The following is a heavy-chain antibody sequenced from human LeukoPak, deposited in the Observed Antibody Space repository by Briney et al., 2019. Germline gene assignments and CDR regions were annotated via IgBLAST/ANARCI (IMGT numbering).Heavy chain of an antibody. D-gene: IGHD2-8*01. Sequence: ASVKVSCKASGYTFTSYDINRVRQATGQGLEWMVWMNPNRGNTGYAQKFQGRVTMTRNTSISTAYMELSSLRSEDTAVYYCARVKGVAIVLMVYAIPNYYYYGMDVWGQGTTVTVSS. CDR2: MNPNRGNT. V-gene: IGHV1-8*01. CDR1: GYTFTSYD. J-gene: IGHJ6*02. CDR3: ARVKGVAIVLMVYAIPNYYYYGMDV.